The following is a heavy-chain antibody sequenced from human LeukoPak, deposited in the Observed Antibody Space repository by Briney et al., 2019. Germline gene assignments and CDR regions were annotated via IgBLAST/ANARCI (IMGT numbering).Heavy chain of an antibody. J-gene: IGHJ6*02. V-gene: IGHV1-8*01. CDR2: MNPNSGNT. D-gene: IGHD3-10*01. Sequence: ASVKVSCKASGYTFTSSDINWVRQATGQGLEWMGWMNPNSGNTGYAQKFQGRVTMTRNTSISTAYMELSSLRSEDTAVYYCASLYGSGSYYKGTYYYGMDVWGQGTTVTVSS. CDR3: ASLYGSGSYYKGTYYYGMDV. CDR1: GYTFTSSD.